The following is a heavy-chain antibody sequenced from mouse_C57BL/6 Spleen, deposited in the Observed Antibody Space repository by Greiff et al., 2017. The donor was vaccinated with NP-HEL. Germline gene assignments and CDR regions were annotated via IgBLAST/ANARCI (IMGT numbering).Heavy chain of an antibody. J-gene: IGHJ2*01. CDR2: ILPGSGST. D-gene: IGHD1-1*01. Sequence: QVQLQQSGAELMKPGASVKLSCKATGYTFTGYWIEWVKQRPGHGLEWIGEILPGSGSTNYNEKFKGKATLTADTSSNTAYMQLSSLTTEDSAIYYCAKAFTTVVATDYWGQGTTLTVSS. CDR3: AKAFTTVVATDY. V-gene: IGHV1-9*01. CDR1: GYTFTGYW.